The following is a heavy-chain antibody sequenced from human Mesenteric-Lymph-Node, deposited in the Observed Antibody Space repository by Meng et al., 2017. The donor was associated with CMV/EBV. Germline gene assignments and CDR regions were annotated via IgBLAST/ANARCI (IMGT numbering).Heavy chain of an antibody. CDR1: GGSVSSGSYY. V-gene: IGHV4-61*01. D-gene: IGHD1-26*01. CDR3: ARGPKWELHSDI. J-gene: IGHJ3*02. Sequence: GSLRLSCTVSGGSVSSGSYYWNWIRQPPGKGLEWIGYIYYSGTTNYNPSLKSRVTISVDTSKNQFSLKVSSVTAADTAVYYCARGPKWELHSDIWGQGTMVTVSS. CDR2: IYYSGTT.